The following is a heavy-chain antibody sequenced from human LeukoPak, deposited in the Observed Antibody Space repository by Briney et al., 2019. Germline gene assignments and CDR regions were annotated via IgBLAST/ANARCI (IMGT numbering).Heavy chain of an antibody. V-gene: IGHV4-59*08. CDR2: IYYSGST. J-gene: IGHJ4*02. D-gene: IGHD6-6*01. CDR1: GGSISSYY. CDR3: ARSEPYSSSSVISPHFDY. Sequence: SETLSLTCTVSGGSISSYYWSWIRQPPGKGLEWIGYIYYSGSTNYNPSLKSRVTISVDTSKNQFSLKLSSATAADTAVYYCARSEPYSSSSVISPHFDYWGQGTLVTVSS.